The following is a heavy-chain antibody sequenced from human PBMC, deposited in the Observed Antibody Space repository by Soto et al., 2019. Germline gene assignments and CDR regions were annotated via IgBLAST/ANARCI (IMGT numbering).Heavy chain of an antibody. Sequence: SETLSLTCTVSGAPITSCSYSWSWIRQPPGKGLEWIGFIYQSGSTHYDPSLKSRVTISVDRSKNHFSLQLTSLTAADTAVYYCARDMSGCSSSDCYLSGWFVPWGPGTLVTVSS. CDR1: GAPITSCSYS. V-gene: IGHV4-30-2*01. CDR2: IYQSGST. CDR3: ARDMSGCSSSDCYLSGWFVP. D-gene: IGHD2-21*02. J-gene: IGHJ5*02.